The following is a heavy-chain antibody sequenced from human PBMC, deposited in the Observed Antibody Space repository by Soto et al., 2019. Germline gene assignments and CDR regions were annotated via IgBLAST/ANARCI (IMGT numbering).Heavy chain of an antibody. J-gene: IGHJ4*02. CDR2: VNPNRGDT. V-gene: IGHV1-8*01. CDR1: GYTFSSYD. D-gene: IGHD3-9*01. CDR3: ARKGFLDWFLDF. Sequence: QVQLVQSGAEVKKPGASVKISCKASGYTFSSYDINWVRQAAGQGLEWMGWVNPNRGDTDYAQKVQGRVTMTRDTSIRTAYLELSSLRSEESAVYYCARKGFLDWFLDFWGQGTLVTVSS.